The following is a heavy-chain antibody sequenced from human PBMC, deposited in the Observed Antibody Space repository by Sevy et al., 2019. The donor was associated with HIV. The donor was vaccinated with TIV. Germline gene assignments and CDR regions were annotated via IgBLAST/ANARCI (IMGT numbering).Heavy chain of an antibody. CDR3: ARDPGSAWDHFDY. CDR1: GFTFSDYS. V-gene: IGHV3-48*01. J-gene: IGHJ4*02. CDR2: ISSSTI. Sequence: GGSLRLSCTASGFTFSDYSMNWVRQAPGKGLEWVSYISSSTIYYADSVKGRFTISRDNAKNSLYLQMNSLRAEDTAVYYCARDPGSAWDHFDYWGQGTLVTVSS. D-gene: IGHD1-26*01.